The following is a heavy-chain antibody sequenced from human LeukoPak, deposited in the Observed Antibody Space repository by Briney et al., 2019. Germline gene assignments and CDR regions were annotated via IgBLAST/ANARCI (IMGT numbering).Heavy chain of an antibody. D-gene: IGHD5-18*01. Sequence: GGSLRLSCAASGFTFSSYGMQWVRQAPGKGLEWVAFIRYDGSNKYYADSVKGRFTISRDNSKNTLYLQMNSLRAEDTAVYYCAKDTPYSYGPRKPAYYMDVWGKGTTVTVSS. CDR1: GFTFSSYG. CDR2: IRYDGSNK. J-gene: IGHJ6*03. CDR3: AKDTPYSYGPRKPAYYMDV. V-gene: IGHV3-30*02.